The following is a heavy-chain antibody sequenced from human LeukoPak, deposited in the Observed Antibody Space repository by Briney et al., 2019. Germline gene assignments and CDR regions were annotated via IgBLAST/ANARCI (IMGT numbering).Heavy chain of an antibody. Sequence: SVKVSCKASGGTFSSYAISWVRQAPGQGLEWMGRIIPILGIANYAQKFQGRVTITADKSTSTAYMELSSLRSEDTAVYYCARGGSDYGDYTTYYGMDVWGQGTTVTVSS. CDR1: GGTFSSYA. J-gene: IGHJ6*02. CDR2: IIPILGIA. V-gene: IGHV1-69*04. D-gene: IGHD4-17*01. CDR3: ARGGSDYGDYTTYYGMDV.